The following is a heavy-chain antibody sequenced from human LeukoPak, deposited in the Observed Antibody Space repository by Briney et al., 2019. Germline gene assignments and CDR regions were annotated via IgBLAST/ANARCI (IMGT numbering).Heavy chain of an antibody. CDR2: IYPGDSDT. CDR1: GYSFTNYW. CDR3: AILPGSTTNWFDP. V-gene: IGHV5-51*01. J-gene: IGHJ5*02. Sequence: PGESLKISCEGSGYSFTNYWIGWVRQMPGKGLEWMGIIYPGDSDTRYSPSFQGQVTISADKSISTAYPQWSSLKASDTAMYYCAILPGSTTNWFDPWGQGTLVTVSS. D-gene: IGHD1-1*01.